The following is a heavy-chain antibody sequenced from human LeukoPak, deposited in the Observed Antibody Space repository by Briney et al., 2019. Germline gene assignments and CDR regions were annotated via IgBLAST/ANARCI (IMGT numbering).Heavy chain of an antibody. J-gene: IGHJ5*02. V-gene: IGHV4-39*01. Sequence: SETLSLTCTVSGGSFSSSSYYWGWIRQPLGKGLEWIGSVHFSGTTYYNPSLKSRVTISVDTSKNQFSLKLNSVTAADTAVYYCARHEVGYCSSPSCYGGNWLDPWGQGTLVTVSS. CDR3: ARHEVGYCSSPSCYGGNWLDP. D-gene: IGHD2-2*01. CDR1: GGSFSSSSYY. CDR2: VHFSGTT.